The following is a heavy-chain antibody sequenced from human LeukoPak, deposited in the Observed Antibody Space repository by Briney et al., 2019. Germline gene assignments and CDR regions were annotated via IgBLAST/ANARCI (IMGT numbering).Heavy chain of an antibody. J-gene: IGHJ3*02. Sequence: PGGSLRLSCAASGFTFSSYSMNWVRQAPGKGLEWVSSISSSSYIYYADSVKGRFTISRDNAKNSLYLQMNSLRAEDTAVYYCAREGEEGFPSAFDIWGQGTMVTVSS. D-gene: IGHD3-16*01. CDR1: GFTFSSYS. V-gene: IGHV3-21*01. CDR2: ISSSSYI. CDR3: AREGEEGFPSAFDI.